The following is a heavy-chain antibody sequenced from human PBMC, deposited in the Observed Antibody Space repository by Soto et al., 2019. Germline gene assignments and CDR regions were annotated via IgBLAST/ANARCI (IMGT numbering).Heavy chain of an antibody. CDR2: IGTDGNT. Sequence: GGSLRLSCAASGFTFNSYAMNWVRQAPGKGLAWVSAIGTDGNTYYANSVKGRFTISRDNSRTTLYLQMNSLRVEDTALYYCVRKYPGTRPFDYWGQGTLVTVSS. V-gene: IGHV3-23*01. CDR1: GFTFNSYA. CDR3: VRKYPGTRPFDY. J-gene: IGHJ4*01. D-gene: IGHD2-2*01.